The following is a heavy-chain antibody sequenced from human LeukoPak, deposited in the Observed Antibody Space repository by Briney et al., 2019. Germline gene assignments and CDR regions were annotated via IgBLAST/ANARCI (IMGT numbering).Heavy chain of an antibody. CDR3: AKWCAYPLRYPVNYYGSGGYYMDV. V-gene: IGHV3-23*01. Sequence: PGGSLRLSCAASGFTFSSYGMSWVRQAPGKGLEWVSAISGSGGSTYYADSVKGRFTISRDNSKNTLYLQMNSLRAEDTAVYYCAKWCAYPLRYPVNYYGSGGYYMDVWGKGTTVTISS. J-gene: IGHJ6*03. CDR2: ISGSGGST. CDR1: GFTFSSYG. D-gene: IGHD3-10*01.